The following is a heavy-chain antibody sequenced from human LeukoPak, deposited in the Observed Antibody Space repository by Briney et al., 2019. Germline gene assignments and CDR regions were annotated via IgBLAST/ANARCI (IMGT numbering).Heavy chain of an antibody. CDR3: AQWSRYFDY. CDR2: ISSSGSTI. Sequence: GGSLRLSCAASGFTFSSYAMSWIRQAPGKGLEWVSYISSSGSTIYYADSVKGRFTISRDNSKNTLYLQMNSLRAEDTALYFCAQWSRYFDYWGQGTLVTVSS. D-gene: IGHD1-26*01. J-gene: IGHJ4*02. V-gene: IGHV3-11*01. CDR1: GFTFSSYA.